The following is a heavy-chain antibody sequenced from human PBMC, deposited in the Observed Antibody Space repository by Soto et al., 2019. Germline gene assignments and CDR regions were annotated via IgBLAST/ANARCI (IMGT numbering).Heavy chain of an antibody. V-gene: IGHV4-34*01. Sequence: SETLSLTXAVYGGSFSGYYWTWIRQPPGTGLEWIGEINHSGSTNYNPSLKSRVTISVDTSKNQFSLKLSSVTAADTAVYYCARRWGRTFDFWGQGTLVTVSS. CDR3: ARRWGRTFDF. CDR2: INHSGST. D-gene: IGHD7-27*01. J-gene: IGHJ4*02. CDR1: GGSFSGYY.